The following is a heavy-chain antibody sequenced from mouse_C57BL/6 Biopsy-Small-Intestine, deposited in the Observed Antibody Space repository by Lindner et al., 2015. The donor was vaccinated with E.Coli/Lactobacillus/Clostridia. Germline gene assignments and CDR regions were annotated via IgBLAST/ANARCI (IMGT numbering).Heavy chain of an antibody. CDR3: ASHYYGSSWFAY. CDR1: GFTFSTYG. CDR2: ISSGGSYT. J-gene: IGHJ3*01. V-gene: IGHV5-6*01. D-gene: IGHD1-1*01. Sequence: EVQLQESGGDLVKPGGSLKLSCAASGFTFSTYGMSWVRQTPDKRLEWVATISSGGSYTYYPDSVKGRFTISRDNAKNTLYLQMSGLKSEDTAMYYCASHYYGSSWFAYWGQGTLVTVSA.